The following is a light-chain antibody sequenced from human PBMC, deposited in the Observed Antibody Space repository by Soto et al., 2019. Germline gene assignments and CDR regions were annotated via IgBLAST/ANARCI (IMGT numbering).Light chain of an antibody. V-gene: IGLV2-14*03. CDR1: SSDVGAYNY. CDR2: DVS. J-gene: IGLJ1*01. CDR3: SSFTRSNSYV. Sequence: QSAPTQPASVSGSPGQSITNSCTGTSSDVGAYNYVSWYQQHPGKVPKLMIYDVSDRPSGVSNRFSGSKSGNTASLTISGLQAEDGADYYCSSFTRSNSYVFGTETKLTVL.